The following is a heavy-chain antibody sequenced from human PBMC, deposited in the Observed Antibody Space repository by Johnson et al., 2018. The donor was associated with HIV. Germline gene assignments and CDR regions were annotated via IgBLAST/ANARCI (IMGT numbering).Heavy chain of an antibody. CDR3: ARTTRMVGAFDI. CDR2: TQQDGSGK. CDR1: GFKFRDYW. J-gene: IGHJ3*02. Sequence: MLLVESGGGLVQPGGSLRLSCAAFGFKFRDYWMGWVRKAPGKGLEWVAQTQQDGSGKLYVSSLRGRITISRDNAKNSLYLQMNSLRADDTAVYYCARTTRMVGAFDIWGQGTMVTVSS. V-gene: IGHV3-7*01. D-gene: IGHD2-15*01.